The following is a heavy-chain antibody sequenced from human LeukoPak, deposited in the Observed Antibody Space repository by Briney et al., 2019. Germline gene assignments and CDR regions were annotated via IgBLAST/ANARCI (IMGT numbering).Heavy chain of an antibody. V-gene: IGHV4-31*03. D-gene: IGHD6-13*01. J-gene: IGHJ4*02. CDR2: IYYSGST. CDR3: ARGDPAAGQNAAGSDY. CDR1: GGSISSGGYY. Sequence: ASETLSLTCTVSGGSISSGGYYWSWIRQHPGKGLEWIGYIYYSGSTYYNPSLKSRVIISVDTSKNQFSLKLSSVTAADTAVYYCARGDPAAGQNAAGSDYWGQGTLVTVSS.